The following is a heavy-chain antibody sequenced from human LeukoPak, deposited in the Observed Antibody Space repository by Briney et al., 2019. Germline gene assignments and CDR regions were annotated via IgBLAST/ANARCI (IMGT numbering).Heavy chain of an antibody. Sequence: GGSLRLSCAASGFTFSSYWMHWVRRAPGKGLVRVSRLNTDGTTTTYADSVKGRFTISRDNAKNTLYLQMTGLRAEDTAVYYCAREASYSDPLDYWGQGTLVTVSS. CDR2: LNTDGTTT. J-gene: IGHJ4*02. V-gene: IGHV3-74*01. CDR3: AREASYSDPLDY. D-gene: IGHD4-17*01. CDR1: GFTFSSYW.